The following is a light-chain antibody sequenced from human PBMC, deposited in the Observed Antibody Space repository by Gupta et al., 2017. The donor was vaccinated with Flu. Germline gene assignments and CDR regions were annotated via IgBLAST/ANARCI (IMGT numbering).Light chain of an antibody. CDR2: DVA. CDR1: QSLRGY. Sequence: EIVLTQSPSTLSLSPGDSATLSCRASQSLRGYLAWYQQRPGQSPRLLIYDVAVRATGIPVRFSGSGYGTDFTLTISTREPEDLGVYYCQHLSNEPPITFGRGTPVEIK. J-gene: IGKJ4*01. V-gene: IGKV3-11*01. CDR3: QHLSNEPPIT.